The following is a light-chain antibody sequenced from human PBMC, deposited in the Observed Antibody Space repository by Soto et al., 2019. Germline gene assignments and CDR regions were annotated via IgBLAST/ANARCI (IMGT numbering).Light chain of an antibody. Sequence: DIQMTQSPSTLSASVGDRVTITCRASQGISTWLAWYQQKPRTAPKLLIFDASRLQSGVPSRFSGSGSGTEFTLTISSLHPDDFATYYCQQYNSFSGMFGQGTKVDIK. V-gene: IGKV1-5*01. CDR1: QGISTW. J-gene: IGKJ1*01. CDR2: DAS. CDR3: QQYNSFSGM.